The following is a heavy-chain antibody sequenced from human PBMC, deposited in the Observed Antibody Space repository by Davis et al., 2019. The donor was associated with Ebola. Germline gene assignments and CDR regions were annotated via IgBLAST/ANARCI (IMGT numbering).Heavy chain of an antibody. D-gene: IGHD2-15*01. CDR1: GDSVSSNSAS. V-gene: IGHV6-1*01. J-gene: IGHJ6*02. CDR3: ARDAAATFGMDV. Sequence: MPSETLSLTCAISGDSVSSNSASWNWIRQSPSRGLEWLGRTYYRSKWYTDHAVSVKSRMIINPDTSKNQFSLQLNSVTPEDTAVYYCARDAAATFGMDVWGQGTTVTVSS. CDR2: TYYRSKWYT.